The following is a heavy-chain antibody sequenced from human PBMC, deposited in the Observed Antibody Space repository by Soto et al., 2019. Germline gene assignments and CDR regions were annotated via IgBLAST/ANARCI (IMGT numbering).Heavy chain of an antibody. V-gene: IGHV3-23*01. CDR1: GFTFSSYA. J-gene: IGHJ3*02. CDR2: ISGSGGNT. D-gene: IGHD3-10*01. Sequence: EVQLLESGGGLVQPGGSLRPSCAASGFTFSSYAMSWVRQAPGKGLEWVSAISGSGGNTYYADSVKGRFTISRDNSKNTLYVQMNTLRAEDTAVYYCAKGREGFGNDAFDIWGQGTMVTVSS. CDR3: AKGREGFGNDAFDI.